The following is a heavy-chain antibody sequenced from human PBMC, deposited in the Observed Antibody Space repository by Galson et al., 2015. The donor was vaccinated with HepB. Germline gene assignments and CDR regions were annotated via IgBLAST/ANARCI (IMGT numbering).Heavy chain of an antibody. D-gene: IGHD6-19*01. V-gene: IGHV3-23*01. Sequence: SLRLSCAASGFTFSSYAMSWVRQAPGKGLEWVSAISGSGGWTYYADSVKGRFTISRDNSKNTLYLQMNSLRDEDTAVYYCAKAAVAATNYYYFYGMDVSGQATTVTASS. CDR3: AKAAVAATNYYYFYGMDV. CDR2: ISGSGGWT. J-gene: IGHJ6*02. CDR1: GFTFSSYA.